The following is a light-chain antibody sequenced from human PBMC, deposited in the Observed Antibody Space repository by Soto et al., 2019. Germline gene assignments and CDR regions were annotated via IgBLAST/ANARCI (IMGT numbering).Light chain of an antibody. CDR1: QSISSW. CDR2: DAS. V-gene: IGKV1-5*01. CDR3: QQYNSYPWT. Sequence: DIHITQSPATLAASVGDRVTITYRASQSISSWLAWYQQKPGKAPKLLIYDASSLESGVPSRFSGGGSGTEFTLTISSLQPDDFATYYCQQYNSYPWTFGQGTKVDI. J-gene: IGKJ1*01.